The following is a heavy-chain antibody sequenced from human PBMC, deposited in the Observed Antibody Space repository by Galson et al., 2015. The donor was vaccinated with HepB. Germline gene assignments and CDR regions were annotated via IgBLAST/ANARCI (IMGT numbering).Heavy chain of an antibody. J-gene: IGHJ3*01. CDR2: IYTSGST. V-gene: IGHV4-4*07. CDR1: GGPISHNY. Sequence: ETLSLTCTVSGGPISHNYLSWVRQSAGGTLEWIGRIYTSGSTKYNPSLERRVTVSLDASKTQFSLNLRTVTAADTAVYYCARGLLESPTLGRPFDVWGQGTRVTVSS. CDR3: ARGLLESPTLGRPFDV. D-gene: IGHD3-3*01.